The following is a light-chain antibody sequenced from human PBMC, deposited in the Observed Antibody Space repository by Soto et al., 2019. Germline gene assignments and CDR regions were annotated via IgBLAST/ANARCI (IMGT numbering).Light chain of an antibody. J-gene: IGLJ3*02. CDR3: AAWDDSLNGPV. Sequence: QSVLTQPPSVSAAPRQRVTISCSGSSSNIGSNAVNWYQQFPGKAPKLLIYYDDLLPSGISDRFSGSKSGTSASLAISGLQSEDEADYYCAAWDDSLNGPVFGGGTKVTVL. V-gene: IGLV1-36*01. CDR1: SSNIGSNA. CDR2: YDD.